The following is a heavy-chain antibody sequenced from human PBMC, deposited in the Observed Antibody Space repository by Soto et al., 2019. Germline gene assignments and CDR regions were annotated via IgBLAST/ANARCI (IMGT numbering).Heavy chain of an antibody. D-gene: IGHD3-10*01. CDR3: ARGRASGSYYLLDY. CDR2: INPNSGNI. Sequence: ASVKVSCKASGDTFTTYDINWVRQATGHGLEWMGWINPNSGNIGYAQRFQCRVTMTRDTAIRTAYMEVSRLRSDDTAVYYCARGRASGSYYLLDYWGEGTLVTV. V-gene: IGHV1-8*01. CDR1: GDTFTTYD. J-gene: IGHJ4*02.